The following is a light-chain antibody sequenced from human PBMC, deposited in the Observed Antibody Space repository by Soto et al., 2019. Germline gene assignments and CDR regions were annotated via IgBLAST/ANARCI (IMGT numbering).Light chain of an antibody. V-gene: IGLV1-47*02. CDR3: AAWDDSLSGYV. CDR2: SNN. CDR1: GSTIVSNY. J-gene: IGLJ1*01. Sequence: QSVLTQPPSAAVTPGQSGTISCSGSGSTIVSNYVFWYQQLPGTATKLLIYSNNQRPSGVPDRFSGSKSGTSASLAIRGFRSEDEAAYSCAAWDDSLSGYVFGTGTKVTVL.